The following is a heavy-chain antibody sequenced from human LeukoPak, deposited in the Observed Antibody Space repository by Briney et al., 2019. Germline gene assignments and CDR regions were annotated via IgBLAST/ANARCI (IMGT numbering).Heavy chain of an antibody. CDR3: ARVSSSWYQDWYFDL. Sequence: SETLSLTCTVSGYSISSGYFWGWMRQPPGKGLEWIGSIYQSETAHYNPSLKSRVTISVDTSKNQFSLKLRSVMAADTAVYYCARVSSSWYQDWYFDLWGRGTLVTVSS. CDR1: GYSISSGYF. D-gene: IGHD6-13*01. J-gene: IGHJ2*01. V-gene: IGHV4-38-2*02. CDR2: IYQSETA.